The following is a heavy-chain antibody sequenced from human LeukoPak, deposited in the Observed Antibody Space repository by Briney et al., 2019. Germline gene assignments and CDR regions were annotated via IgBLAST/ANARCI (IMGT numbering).Heavy chain of an antibody. D-gene: IGHD6-13*01. CDR1: GFTFSSYS. CDR2: ISSSSSYI. V-gene: IGHV3-21*01. CDR3: ARDFLQQLGGDY. Sequence: PGGSLRLSCAASGFTFSSYSMNWVRQAPGKGLEWVSSISSSSSYIYYADSEKGRFTISRDNAKNSLYLQMNSLRAEDTAVYYCARDFLQQLGGDYWGQGTLVTVSS. J-gene: IGHJ4*02.